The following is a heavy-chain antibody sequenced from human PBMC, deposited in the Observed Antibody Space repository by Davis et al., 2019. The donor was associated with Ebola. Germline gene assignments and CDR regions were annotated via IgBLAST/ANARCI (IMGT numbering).Heavy chain of an antibody. Sequence: PGGSLRLSCAASGFTFSSYWMSWVRQAPGKGLEWVANIKQDGSEKYYVDSVKGRFTISRDNAKNSLHLQMNSLRAEDTAVYYCARDGSSSSGWFDPWGQGTLVTVSS. V-gene: IGHV3-7*01. CDR1: GFTFSSYW. CDR3: ARDGSSSSGWFDP. D-gene: IGHD6-6*01. CDR2: IKQDGSEK. J-gene: IGHJ5*02.